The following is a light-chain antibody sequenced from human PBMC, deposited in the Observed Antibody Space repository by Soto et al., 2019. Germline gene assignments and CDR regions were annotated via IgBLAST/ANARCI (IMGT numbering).Light chain of an antibody. CDR2: GAS. CDR3: LQDYNYPYT. J-gene: IGKJ2*01. V-gene: IGKV3-20*01. Sequence: EIVLTQSPGTLSLSPGERATLSCRASQIVSSTYLAWFQQKPGQAPRLLIYGASTRATGIPDRFSGSGSGTDFTLTISGLEPEDFATYYCLQDYNYPYTFGQGTKLEIK. CDR1: QIVSSTY.